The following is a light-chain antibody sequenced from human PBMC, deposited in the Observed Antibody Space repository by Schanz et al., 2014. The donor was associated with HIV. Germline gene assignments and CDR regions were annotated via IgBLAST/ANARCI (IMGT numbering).Light chain of an antibody. J-gene: IGKJ4*01. CDR2: EAS. Sequence: DIQMTQSPSTLSASVGDRITITCRASQSISEWLAWYQQKPGQAPNLLISEASTLESGVPSRFSGTGSGTDFTLTINSLQPEDFATYYCQNTGSAPLTFGGGTKVE. CDR1: QSISEW. CDR3: QNTGSAPLT. V-gene: IGKV1-5*03.